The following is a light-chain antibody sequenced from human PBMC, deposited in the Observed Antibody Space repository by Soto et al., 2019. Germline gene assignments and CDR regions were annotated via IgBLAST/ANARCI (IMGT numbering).Light chain of an antibody. CDR1: QSVNSH. CDR2: DAS. CDR3: QQVSNSPRT. V-gene: IGKV3-11*01. J-gene: IGKJ2*02. Sequence: EIVLTQSPATLSLSPGERATLSCRASQSVNSHLAWYQQKPGQAPRLLIYDASNRATGIPARFSASGSGTEFTLTISSLEPEDFAVYYRQQVSNSPRTFGQGTKVEIK.